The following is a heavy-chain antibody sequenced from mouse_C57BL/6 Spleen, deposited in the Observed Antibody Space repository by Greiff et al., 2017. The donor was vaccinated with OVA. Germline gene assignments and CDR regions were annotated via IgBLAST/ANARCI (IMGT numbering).Heavy chain of an antibody. D-gene: IGHD2-3*01. CDR1: GFSLTSYG. Sequence: QVQLQQSGPGLVQPSQSLSITCTVSGFSLTSYGVHWVRQSPGKGLEWLGVIWSGGSTDYNAAFISRLSISKDNSKSQVFFKMNSLQADDTAIYYCARNGYDGYPYYYAMDYWGQGTSVTVSS. CDR3: ARNGYDGYPYYYAMDY. V-gene: IGHV2-2*01. J-gene: IGHJ4*01. CDR2: IWSGGST.